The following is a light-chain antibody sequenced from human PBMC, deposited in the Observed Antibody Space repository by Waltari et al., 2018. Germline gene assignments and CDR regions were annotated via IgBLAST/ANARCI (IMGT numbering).Light chain of an antibody. J-gene: IGLJ2*01. Sequence: WFQQNPGQVPRTLIFDADDRHSWKHARFTGSLVGGKADLTLSGAQAEDEADYYCLLYYRGVGVFGGGTTVTVL. CDR2: DAD. CDR3: LLYYRGVGV. V-gene: IGLV7-46*01.